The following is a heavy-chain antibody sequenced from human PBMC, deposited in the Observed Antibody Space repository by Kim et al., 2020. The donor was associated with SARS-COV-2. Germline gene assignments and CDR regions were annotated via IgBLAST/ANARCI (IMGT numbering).Heavy chain of an antibody. CDR1: GFTFSDYY. CDR3: ARGRRSHQKYRVTTPRYRRGQAYYFDY. V-gene: IGHV3-11*01. J-gene: IGHJ4*02. CDR2: ISSSGSTI. D-gene: IGHD5-18*01. Sequence: GGSLRLSCAASGFTFSDYYMSWIRQAPGKGLEWVSYISSSGSTIYYADSVKGRFTISRDNAKNSLYLQMNSLRAEDTAVYYCARGRRSHQKYRVTTPRYRRGQAYYFDYWGQGTLVTVSS.